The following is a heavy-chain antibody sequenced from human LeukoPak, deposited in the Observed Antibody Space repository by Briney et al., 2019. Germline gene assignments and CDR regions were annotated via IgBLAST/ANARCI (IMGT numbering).Heavy chain of an antibody. V-gene: IGHV3-30*02. CDR2: IRYDGNTK. Sequence: PGGSLSLSCAASEFTFSNYDIHWVRQAPGKGLEWVAFIRYDGNTKYYADSVKGRFTTSRDKSKNTLSLQMNSLRAEDTAIYYCAKDLRHYFDYWGQGTLVTVSS. CDR3: AKDLRHYFDY. CDR1: EFTFSNYD. J-gene: IGHJ4*02.